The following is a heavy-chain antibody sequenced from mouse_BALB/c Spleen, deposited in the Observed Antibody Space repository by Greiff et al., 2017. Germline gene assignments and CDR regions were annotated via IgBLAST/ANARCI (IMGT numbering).Heavy chain of an antibody. CDR1: GFTFSSYA. V-gene: IGHV5-9-4*01. D-gene: IGHD1-1*01. CDR2: ISSGGSYT. J-gene: IGHJ4*01. CDR3: ARVSYQSDYYYAMDY. Sequence: EVQLVESGGGLVKPGGSLKLSCAASGFTFSSYAMSWVRQSPEKRLEWVAEISSGGSYTYYPDTVTGRFTISRDNAKNTLYLEMSSLRSEDTAMYYCARVSYQSDYYYAMDYWGQGTSVTVSS.